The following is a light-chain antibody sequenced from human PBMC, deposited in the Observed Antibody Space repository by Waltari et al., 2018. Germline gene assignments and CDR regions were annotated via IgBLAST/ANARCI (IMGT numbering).Light chain of an antibody. V-gene: IGKV4-1*01. Sequence: DIVMTQSPDSLAVSVGERATINCKSSQSVLHHSHHNNYLAWYQQKPGQPPKLLIYWASTREYGVPDRFSGSGSGTDFTLTISSLQAEDVAVYYCQQYYSIPITFGQGTRLEIK. CDR3: QQYYSIPIT. J-gene: IGKJ5*01. CDR1: QSVLHHSHHNNY. CDR2: WAS.